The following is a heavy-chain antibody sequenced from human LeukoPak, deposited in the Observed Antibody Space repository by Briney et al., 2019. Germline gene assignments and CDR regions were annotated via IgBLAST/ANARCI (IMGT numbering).Heavy chain of an antibody. V-gene: IGHV3-20*04. CDR3: ARESVRAWFDP. D-gene: IGHD3-16*02. J-gene: IGHJ5*02. CDR1: GFSFDDLG. Sequence: GGSLRLSCAASGFSFDDLGMTWVRQVPGKGLEWVAGINWNGASTGYADSVKGRFTISRDNAKNSLYLQMNSLRAEDTAVYYCARESVRAWFDPWGQGTLVTVSS. CDR2: INWNGAST.